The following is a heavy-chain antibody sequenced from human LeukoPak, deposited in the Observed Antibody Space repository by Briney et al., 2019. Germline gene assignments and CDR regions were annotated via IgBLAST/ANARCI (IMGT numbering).Heavy chain of an antibody. D-gene: IGHD2-15*01. V-gene: IGHV6-1*01. Sequence: SQTLSLTSAISGDSVSSNSAAWNWIRQSPSRGLERLGSTYYRSKWYNAYAVSVKSRLTINPDTSKNQFSLQLNSVTPEDTAVYYCARGGAGGRASDIWGQGTMVTVSS. CDR1: GDSVSSNSAA. CDR2: TYYRSKWYN. CDR3: ARGGAGGRASDI. J-gene: IGHJ3*02.